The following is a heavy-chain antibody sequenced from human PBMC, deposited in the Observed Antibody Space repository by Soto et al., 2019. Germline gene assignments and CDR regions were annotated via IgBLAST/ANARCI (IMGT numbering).Heavy chain of an antibody. CDR3: ARGWFGPDV. D-gene: IGHD3-10*01. J-gene: IGHJ6*03. Sequence: VQLVESGGGLVQPGGSLRLSCAASEFTFSGRSVHLVRQAPGKGLGWVSGIDKVGTDSTYADSVKGRFTSSRDNAKNTVYLQMNSLRVEDTAVYYCARGWFGPDVWGKGTTVTVSS. CDR2: IDKVGTDS. CDR1: EFTFSGRS. V-gene: IGHV3-74*01.